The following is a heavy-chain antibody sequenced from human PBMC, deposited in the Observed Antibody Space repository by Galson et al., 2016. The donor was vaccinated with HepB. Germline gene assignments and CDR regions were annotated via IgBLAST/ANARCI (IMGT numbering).Heavy chain of an antibody. CDR3: ARVPNYGTGSLDH. J-gene: IGHJ4*02. D-gene: IGHD3-10*01. CDR2: IIPVFGKS. Sequence: SGGTFANFAIIWVRQAPGQGPEWVGGIIPVFGKSNYAQKLAGRVTMSADELQSTAYMHLSSLRSDDTAVYYCARVPNYGTGSLDHWGQGTLVSVSS. V-gene: IGHV1-69*01. CDR1: GGTFANFA.